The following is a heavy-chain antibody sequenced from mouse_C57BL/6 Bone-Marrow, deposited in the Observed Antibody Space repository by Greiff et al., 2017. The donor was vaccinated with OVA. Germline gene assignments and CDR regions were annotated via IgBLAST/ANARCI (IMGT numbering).Heavy chain of an antibody. V-gene: IGHV1-81*01. CDR1: GYTFTSYG. Sequence: QVQLQQSGAELARPGASVKLSCKASGYTFTSYGISWVKQRTGQGLEWIGEIYPRSGNTYYNEKFKGKATLTADKSSSTAYMELRSLTSEDSAVYFCARSANWDDWYFDVWGTGTTVTVSS. D-gene: IGHD4-1*01. J-gene: IGHJ1*03. CDR3: ARSANWDDWYFDV. CDR2: IYPRSGNT.